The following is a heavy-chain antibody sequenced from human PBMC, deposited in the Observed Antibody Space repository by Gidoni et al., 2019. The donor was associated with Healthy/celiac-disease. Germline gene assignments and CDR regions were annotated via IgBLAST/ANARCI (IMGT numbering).Heavy chain of an antibody. CDR3: TIQPWESGPFDY. D-gene: IGHD1-26*01. J-gene: IGHJ4*02. CDR2: IKSKTDGGTT. V-gene: IGHV3-15*01. Sequence: GLSWVGRIKSKTDGGTTDYAAPVKGRFTISRDDSKNTLYLQMNSLKTEDTAVYYCTIQPWESGPFDYWGQGTLVTVSS.